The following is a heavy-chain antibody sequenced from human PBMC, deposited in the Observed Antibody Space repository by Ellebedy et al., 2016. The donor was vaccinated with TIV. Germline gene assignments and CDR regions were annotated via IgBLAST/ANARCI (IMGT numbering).Heavy chain of an antibody. CDR3: ARPSAGAFDY. V-gene: IGHV5-51*01. Sequence: KVSCKASGYNFTNYWIGWVRQMPGKGLEWMGIIYPGDSHTTYSPSFRGQVIIPADKSVNTAFLHWSSLQASDTAVYYCARPSAGAFDYWGQGTLVTVSS. D-gene: IGHD3-10*01. J-gene: IGHJ4*02. CDR2: IYPGDSHT. CDR1: GYNFTNYW.